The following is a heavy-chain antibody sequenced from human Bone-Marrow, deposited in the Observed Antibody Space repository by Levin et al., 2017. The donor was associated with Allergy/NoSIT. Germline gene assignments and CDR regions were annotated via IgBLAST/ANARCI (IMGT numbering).Heavy chain of an antibody. V-gene: IGHV1-69*13. CDR1: ASGGTFNGYT. J-gene: IGHJ4*01. CDR3: ARGSYFYDSGVHYYGPGAFDY. Sequence: ASVKVSCKASASGGTFNGYTFTWLRQAPGQGPEWMGGFLPFFAKEEYAQKFQGRLSITADESTSTVYMELNSLRSEDTGVYYCARGSYFYDSGVHYYGPGAFDYWGQGTLVTVSS. CDR2: FLPFFAKE. D-gene: IGHD3-22*01.